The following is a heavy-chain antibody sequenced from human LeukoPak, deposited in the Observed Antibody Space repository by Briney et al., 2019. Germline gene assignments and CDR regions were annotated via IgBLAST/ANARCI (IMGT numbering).Heavy chain of an antibody. D-gene: IGHD6-13*01. CDR2: INPSGGST. V-gene: IGHV1-46*01. CDR3: ARGLGAAAGMAYNWFDP. CDR1: GYTFTSYY. Sequence: ASVKVSCKASGYTFTSYYMHWVRQAPGQGLAWMGIINPSGGSTSYAQKFQGRVTMTRDTSTSTVYMELSSLRSEDTAVYYCARGLGAAAGMAYNWFDPWGQGTLVTVSS. J-gene: IGHJ5*02.